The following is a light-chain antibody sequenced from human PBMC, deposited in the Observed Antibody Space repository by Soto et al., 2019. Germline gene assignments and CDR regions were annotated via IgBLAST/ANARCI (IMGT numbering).Light chain of an antibody. V-gene: IGKV3-20*01. CDR3: QQYGSSPIT. Sequence: EIVLTQSPATLSLSPGERSTLSRRASQSVSSYLLWYQQKPGQARRLLIYDASNRATGIPARFSGSGSGTDFTITISRLEPEDFAVYYCQQYGSSPITVGPGTRLDIK. CDR1: QSVSSY. CDR2: DAS. J-gene: IGKJ5*01.